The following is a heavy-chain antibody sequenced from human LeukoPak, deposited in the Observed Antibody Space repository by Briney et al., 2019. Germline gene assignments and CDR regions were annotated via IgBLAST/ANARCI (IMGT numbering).Heavy chain of an antibody. CDR1: GGSISSYY. V-gene: IGHV4-59*01. CDR2: IYYTGST. J-gene: IGHJ4*02. Sequence: SETLSLTCTVSGGSISSYYWSWIRQPPGKGLEWIGYIYYTGSTNYNPSLKSRVTISVDTSKNHFSLKLTSVTAADAAVYYCARGSDFGDCWGQGTLVTVSS. CDR3: ARGSDFGDC. D-gene: IGHD4-17*01.